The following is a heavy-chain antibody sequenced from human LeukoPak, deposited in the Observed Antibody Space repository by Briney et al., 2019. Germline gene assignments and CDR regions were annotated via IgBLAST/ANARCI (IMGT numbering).Heavy chain of an antibody. D-gene: IGHD3-10*02. V-gene: IGHV3-74*01. CDR3: TRAPYVNKFDY. Sequence: PGGSLRLSGAASGFSFSSYWMNWVLQAPGKGLEWVSRINSDGITTKYADSVKGRFTISRDDAKNTLYLGMNSLRVEDTAVYYCTRAPYVNKFDYWGQGTLVTVSS. J-gene: IGHJ4*02. CDR2: INSDGITT. CDR1: GFSFSSYW.